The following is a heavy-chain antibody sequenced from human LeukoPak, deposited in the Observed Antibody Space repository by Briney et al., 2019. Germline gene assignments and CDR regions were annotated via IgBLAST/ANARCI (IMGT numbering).Heavy chain of an antibody. J-gene: IGHJ3*02. CDR3: ASYSSGWYDAFDI. V-gene: IGHV4-30-4*08. Sequence: SETLSLTCTVSGGSISSGDYYWSWIRQPPGKGLEWIGHIYYSGSTYYNPSLKSRVTISVDTSKNQFSLKLSSVTAADTAVYYCASYSSGWYDAFDIWGQGTMVTVSS. D-gene: IGHD6-19*01. CDR2: IYYSGST. CDR1: GGSISSGDYY.